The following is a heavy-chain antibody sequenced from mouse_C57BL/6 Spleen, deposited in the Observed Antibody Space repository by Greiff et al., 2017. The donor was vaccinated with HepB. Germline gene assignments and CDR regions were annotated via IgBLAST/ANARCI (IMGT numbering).Heavy chain of an antibody. J-gene: IGHJ2*01. CDR3: ARAYGSSYVDYFDY. D-gene: IGHD1-1*01. CDR1: GYTFTSYW. Sequence: VQLQQPGAELVRPGTSVKLSCKASGYTFTSYWMHWVKQRPGQGLEWIGVIDPSDSYTNYNQKFKGKATLTVDTSSSTAYMQLSSLTSEDSAVYYCARAYGSSYVDYFDYWGQGTTLTVSS. CDR2: IDPSDSYT. V-gene: IGHV1-59*01.